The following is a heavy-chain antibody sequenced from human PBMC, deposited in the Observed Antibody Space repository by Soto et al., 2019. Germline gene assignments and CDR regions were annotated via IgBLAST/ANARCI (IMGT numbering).Heavy chain of an antibody. CDR3: TRDTFGARDY. V-gene: IGHV3-74*01. CDR2: INPEETTT. CDR1: GFDFSSNW. Sequence: GGSLRLSCAASGFDFSSNWMHWVRQAPGKGLVWVSRINPEETTTTYADPVKGRFTISRDNALGTLYLQMNSLRVEDTAVYYCTRDTFGARDYWGQGTLVTVSS. D-gene: IGHD1-26*01. J-gene: IGHJ4*02.